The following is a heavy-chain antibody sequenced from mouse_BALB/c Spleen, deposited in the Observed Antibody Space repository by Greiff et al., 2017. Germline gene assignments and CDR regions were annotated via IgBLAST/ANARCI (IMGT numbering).Heavy chain of an antibody. D-gene: IGHD2-14*01. V-gene: IGHV5-17*02. Sequence: EVNVVESGGGLVQPGGSRKLSCAASGFTFSSFGMHWVRQAPEKGLEWVAYISSGSSTIYYADTVKGRFTISRDNPKNTLFLQMTSLRSEDTAMYYCARRKNRYEDYAMDYWGQGTSVTVSS. CDR2: ISSGSSTI. J-gene: IGHJ4*01. CDR1: GFTFSSFG. CDR3: ARRKNRYEDYAMDY.